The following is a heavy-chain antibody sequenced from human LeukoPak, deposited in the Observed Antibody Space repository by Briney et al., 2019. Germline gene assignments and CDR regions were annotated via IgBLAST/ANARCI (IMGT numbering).Heavy chain of an antibody. J-gene: IGHJ5*02. V-gene: IGHV1-18*01. Sequence: ASVKVSCKASGYTFTSYGISWVRQAPGQGLEWMGWISAYNGNTNYAQKLQGRVTMTTDTSTSTAYMELRSLRSDDTAVYYCARDQVPRYCSSTSCPQELDPWGQGTLVTVSS. CDR2: ISAYNGNT. CDR1: GYTFTSYG. CDR3: ARDQVPRYCSSTSCPQELDP. D-gene: IGHD2-2*01.